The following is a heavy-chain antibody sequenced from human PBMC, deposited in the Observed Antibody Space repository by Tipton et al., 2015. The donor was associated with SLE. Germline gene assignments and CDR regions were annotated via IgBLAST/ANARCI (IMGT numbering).Heavy chain of an antibody. V-gene: IGHV4-59*12. J-gene: IGHJ4*02. CDR1: DGSISSFY. Sequence: LRLSCTVSDGSISSFYWSWIRQPPGKGLEWIGYIQVSGNTNYNPSLKSRVTMSLDRSKNQFSLRLTSVTAADTAVYYCARGQGVTHCDYWGQGTLVTVSS. CDR2: IQVSGNT. CDR3: ARGQGVTHCDY. D-gene: IGHD2-21*02.